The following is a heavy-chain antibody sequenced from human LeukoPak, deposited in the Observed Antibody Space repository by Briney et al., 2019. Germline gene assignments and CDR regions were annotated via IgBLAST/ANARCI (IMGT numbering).Heavy chain of an antibody. CDR3: AREYGYETPNNKGY. V-gene: IGHV3-21*01. CDR1: GFTFSSYS. Sequence: PGGSLRLSCAASGFTFSSYSINWVRQAPGKGLEWVSSISSSSSYIYYADSVKGRFTISRDNAKNSLYLQMNSLRAEDTAVYYCAREYGYETPNNKGYWGQGTLVTVSS. J-gene: IGHJ4*02. D-gene: IGHD5-12*01. CDR2: ISSSSSYI.